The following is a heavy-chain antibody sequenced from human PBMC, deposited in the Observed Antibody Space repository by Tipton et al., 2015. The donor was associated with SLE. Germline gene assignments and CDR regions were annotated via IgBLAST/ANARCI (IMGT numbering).Heavy chain of an antibody. Sequence: LRLSCTVSGGSISSGSYYWNWIRQPAGKGLEWIGRIYTSGSTNYNPSLKSRVTISVDTSKNQFSLRLSSVTAADTAVYYCARGAQLGGDYFDYWGQGTLVTVSS. V-gene: IGHV4-61*02. J-gene: IGHJ4*02. CDR1: GGSISSGSYY. CDR3: ARGAQLGGDYFDY. CDR2: IYTSGST. D-gene: IGHD3-16*01.